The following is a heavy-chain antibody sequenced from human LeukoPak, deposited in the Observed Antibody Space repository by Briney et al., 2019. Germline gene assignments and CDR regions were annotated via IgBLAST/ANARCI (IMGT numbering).Heavy chain of an antibody. D-gene: IGHD3-3*01. CDR2: ISSSSSYI. Sequence: GGSQRLSCAASGFSFSSYTMNWVRQAPGKGLEWVSSISSSSSYIYYADSVKGRFTISRDNAKNSLYLQMNSLRAEDTAVYYCAREGGYDFWSGPGMDVWGQGTTVTVSS. CDR3: AREGGYDFWSGPGMDV. CDR1: GFSFSSYT. V-gene: IGHV3-21*01. J-gene: IGHJ6*02.